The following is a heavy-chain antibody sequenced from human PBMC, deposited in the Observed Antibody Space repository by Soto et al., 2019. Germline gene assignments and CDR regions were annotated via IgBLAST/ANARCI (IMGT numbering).Heavy chain of an antibody. V-gene: IGHV1-2*04. D-gene: IGHD3-22*01. J-gene: IGHJ3*02. Sequence: EASVKVSCKASGYTLTGYYMHWVRQAPGQGLEWMGWINPNSGGTNYAQKFQGWVTMTRDTSISTAYMELSRLRSDDTAVYYCARASILDYYDSSGYFAFDIWGQGTMVTVSS. CDR1: GYTLTGYY. CDR3: ARASILDYYDSSGYFAFDI. CDR2: INPNSGGT.